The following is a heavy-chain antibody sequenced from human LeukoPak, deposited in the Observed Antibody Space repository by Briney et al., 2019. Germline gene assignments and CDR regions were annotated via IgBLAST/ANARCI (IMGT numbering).Heavy chain of an antibody. CDR2: INTDGSRT. V-gene: IGHV3-74*01. CDR1: GFTFSNHW. D-gene: IGHD5-18*01. CDR3: ARGYGYTYGGGWFDT. Sequence: GGSLRLSCAASGFTFSNHWMHRVRQAPGKGLVWVSRINTDGSRTSYADSVKGRFTISRDNARNTLYLQVNSLRAEDTAVYYCARGYGYTYGGGWFDTWGQGTLVTVSS. J-gene: IGHJ5*02.